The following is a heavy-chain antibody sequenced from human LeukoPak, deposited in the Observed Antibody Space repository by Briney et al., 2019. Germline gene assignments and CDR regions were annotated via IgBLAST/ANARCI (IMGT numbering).Heavy chain of an antibody. CDR3: TRDLDGSYDY. V-gene: IGHV3-7*01. Sequence: TGGSLRLSCAAFGFTFSSFWMSWVRQAPGKGLEWVANIKQDGSEKYYVDSVKGRFTISRDNAKNSVHLQMNSLRAEDTAVYYCTRDLDGSYDYWGQGTLATVSS. CDR1: GFTFSSFW. D-gene: IGHD1-26*01. J-gene: IGHJ4*02. CDR2: IKQDGSEK.